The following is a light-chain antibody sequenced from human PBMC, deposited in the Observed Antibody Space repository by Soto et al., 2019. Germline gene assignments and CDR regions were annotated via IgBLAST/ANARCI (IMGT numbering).Light chain of an antibody. J-gene: IGKJ4*01. CDR2: AAS. CDR3: LKYNSAALT. V-gene: IGKV1-27*01. Sequence: DIQMTQSPSSLSASLGDRVTITCRASQGISNYLAWYQQKPGKVPKLLIYAASTLQSGVPSRFSGTGSGTDFTLTISSLQLEDVATYYCLKYNSAALTFGGGTKVEIK. CDR1: QGISNY.